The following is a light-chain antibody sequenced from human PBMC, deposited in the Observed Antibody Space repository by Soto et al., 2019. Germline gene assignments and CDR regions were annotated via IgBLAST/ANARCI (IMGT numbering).Light chain of an antibody. CDR1: QSLLQSNRYNY. CDR3: MQSLETPYT. V-gene: IGKV2-28*01. Sequence: DVVMTQSPLSLSVTPGEPASISCRSSQSLLQSNRYNYLDWYLQKPGQSPQLLIYLGSNRASGVPDRFSGSGSGTDFTLFISRVEAEYVGVYYCMQSLETPYTFGQGTKLEIK. CDR2: LGS. J-gene: IGKJ2*01.